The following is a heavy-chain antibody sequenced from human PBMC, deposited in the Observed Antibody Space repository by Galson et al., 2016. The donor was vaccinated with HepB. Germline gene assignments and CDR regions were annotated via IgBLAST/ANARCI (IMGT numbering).Heavy chain of an antibody. CDR2: IFHSGST. CDR1: GGSISSSDW. V-gene: IGHV4-4*02. J-gene: IGHJ4*02. CDR3: AKEGEWALLNSFGS. D-gene: IGHD1-26*01. Sequence: SETLSLTCAVSGGSISSSDWWSWVRQPPGKGLEWIGEIFHSGSTNYNPSLKSRVTISVDKSKNQFPLKLSSVTAADTAVYYCAKEGEWALLNSFGSWGQGTLVTGSS.